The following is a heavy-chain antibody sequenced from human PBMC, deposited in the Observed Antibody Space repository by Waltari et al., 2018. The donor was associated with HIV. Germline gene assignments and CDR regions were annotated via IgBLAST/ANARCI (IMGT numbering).Heavy chain of an antibody. D-gene: IGHD2-21*01. CDR3: ARDLWPEDF. CDR2: INQDGTKK. CDR1: GFTFTSFY. Sequence: EVPLVESGGGLVHPGGSLSLSCVASGFTFTSFYRSWVRQAPGEGLAWVANINQDGTKKFYVDSVKGRFTISKDNAKNSVYLQINSLRAEDSAIYYCARDLWPEDFWGQGTLVAVSS. J-gene: IGHJ4*02. V-gene: IGHV3-7*01.